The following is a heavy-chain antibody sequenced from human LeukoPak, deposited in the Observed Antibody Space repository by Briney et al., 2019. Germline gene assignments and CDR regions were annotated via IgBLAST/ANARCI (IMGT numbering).Heavy chain of an antibody. J-gene: IGHJ5*02. D-gene: IGHD3-22*01. Sequence: SETLSLTCAVYGGSFSGYYWSWIRQPPGKGLEWVGEINHSGSTNYNPSLKSRVTISVDTSKHQFSLKLRSATAADTAVYYCARGRAYYDSSALGNWFDPWGQGTLVTVSS. V-gene: IGHV4-34*01. CDR3: ARGRAYYDSSALGNWFDP. CDR1: GGSFSGYY. CDR2: INHSGST.